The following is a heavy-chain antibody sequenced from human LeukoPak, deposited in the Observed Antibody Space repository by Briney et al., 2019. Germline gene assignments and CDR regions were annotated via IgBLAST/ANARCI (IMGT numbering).Heavy chain of an antibody. CDR1: GGSFIGYY. J-gene: IGHJ4*02. CDR2: INNSGST. V-gene: IGHV4-34*01. CDR3: ARVRSGDYGGNPDY. D-gene: IGHD4-23*01. Sequence: SEALSLTCAVYGGSFIGYYWSSIRQPPGKGLEWMGEINNSGSTNYNPSLKSRVTISVDTSKNQFSLKLSSVTAADTAVYYCARVRSGDYGGNPDYWGQGTLVTVSS.